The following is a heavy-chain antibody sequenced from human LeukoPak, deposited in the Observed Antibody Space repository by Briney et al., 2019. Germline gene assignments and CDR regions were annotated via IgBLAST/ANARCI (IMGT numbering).Heavy chain of an antibody. J-gene: IGHJ4*02. V-gene: IGHV4-39*01. Sequence: SETLSLTCTVSGGSIRSSSYYWGWIRQPPGKGLEWIGSIYNSGSAYYNPSLKSRVTVSVDTSKNQFSLKLSSVTAADTAVYYCARHQFDSTAYVDYWGQGTLVTVSS. CDR2: IYNSGSA. D-gene: IGHD3-22*01. CDR1: GGSIRSSSYY. CDR3: ARHQFDSTAYVDY.